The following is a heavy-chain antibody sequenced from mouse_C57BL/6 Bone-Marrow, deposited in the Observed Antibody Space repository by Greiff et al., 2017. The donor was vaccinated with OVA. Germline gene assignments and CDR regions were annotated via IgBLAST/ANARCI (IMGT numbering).Heavy chain of an antibody. Sequence: EVQLQQSGPVLVKPGASVKMSCKASGYTFTDYYMNWVKQSHGKSLAWIGVINPYNGGTSYNQKFQGQATLTVDKPSSIAFIGLISLTSEDSALYYCARVTWYNDDWGQGTTLTVSS. D-gene: IGHD1-1*02. CDR1: GYTFTDYY. J-gene: IGHJ2*01. V-gene: IGHV1-19*01. CDR3: ARVTWYNDD. CDR2: INPYNGGT.